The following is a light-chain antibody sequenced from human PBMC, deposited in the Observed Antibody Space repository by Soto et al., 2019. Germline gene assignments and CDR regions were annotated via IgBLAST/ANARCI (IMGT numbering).Light chain of an antibody. CDR1: QSVRNNY. Sequence: EILLTQSPGTLSLSPGERAILSCRASQSVRNNYLAWYQQKGGQAPRLLIYGASSRTTGIPVRFSGSGSGTDFTLTISRLESEYFAMYYCQQYGTSPTFGQGTKVEIK. J-gene: IGKJ1*01. CDR2: GAS. V-gene: IGKV3-20*01. CDR3: QQYGTSPT.